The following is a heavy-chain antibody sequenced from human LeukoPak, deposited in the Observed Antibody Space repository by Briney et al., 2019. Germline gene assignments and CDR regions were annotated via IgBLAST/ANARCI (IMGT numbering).Heavy chain of an antibody. CDR1: GGTFSSYA. CDR3: ARESLRAFDY. Sequence: SVKVSCKASGGTFSSYAISWVRQAPGQGHEWMGRIIPILGIANYAQKFQGRVTITADKSTSTAYMELSSLRSEDTAVYYCARESLRAFDYWGQGTLVTVSS. CDR2: IIPILGIA. V-gene: IGHV1-69*04. D-gene: IGHD5/OR15-5a*01. J-gene: IGHJ4*02.